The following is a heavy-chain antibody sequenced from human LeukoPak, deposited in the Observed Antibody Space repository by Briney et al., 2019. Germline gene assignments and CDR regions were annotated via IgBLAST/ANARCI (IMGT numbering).Heavy chain of an antibody. J-gene: IGHJ6*03. CDR1: GYTFSSNG. Sequence: ASVKVSCKASGYTFSSNGISWVRQAPGQGLEWMGWISAYNGNTYYAQKFQGRVTMTTGTSTDTAYMELRSLRSDDTAVYYCARAVTWSDYYYYYYMDVWGKGTTVTVSS. CDR2: ISAYNGNT. D-gene: IGHD4-11*01. V-gene: IGHV1-18*01. CDR3: ARAVTWSDYYYYYYMDV.